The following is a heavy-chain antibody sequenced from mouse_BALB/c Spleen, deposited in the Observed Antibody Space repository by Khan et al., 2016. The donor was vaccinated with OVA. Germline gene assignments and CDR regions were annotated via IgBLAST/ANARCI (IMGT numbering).Heavy chain of an antibody. CDR3: TRDGYSPWFAY. CDR1: GFNIKDYY. Sequence: EVQLQQSGAELVRPGALVKLSCKASGFNIKDYYIHWVKQRPEQGLEWIGGIDPENGNTIYDPKLQGKASITADTSSNTAYLQLSSLTSEDTAVYYCTRDGYSPWFAYWGQGTLVTVSA. D-gene: IGHD2-3*01. J-gene: IGHJ3*01. V-gene: IGHV14-1*02. CDR2: IDPENGNT.